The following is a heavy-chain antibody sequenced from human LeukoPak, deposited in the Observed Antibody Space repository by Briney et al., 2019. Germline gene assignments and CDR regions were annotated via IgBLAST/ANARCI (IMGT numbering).Heavy chain of an antibody. Sequence: ASVKVSCKASGYTFTGYYMHWVRQAPGQGLEWMGWINPNSGGTNYAQKFQGRVTMTRDTSISTAYMELSRLRSDDTAVYYCARDYGGRNWFDPWGQGTLVTVSS. CDR1: GYTFTGYY. J-gene: IGHJ5*02. CDR2: INPNSGGT. V-gene: IGHV1-2*02. D-gene: IGHD3-16*01. CDR3: ARDYGGRNWFDP.